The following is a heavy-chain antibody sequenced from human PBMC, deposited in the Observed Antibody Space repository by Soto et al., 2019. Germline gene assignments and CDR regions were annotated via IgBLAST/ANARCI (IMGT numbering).Heavy chain of an antibody. CDR2: TYYRTRWYY. V-gene: IGHV6-1*01. J-gene: IGHJ6*03. CDR1: GDSVSSNSAA. Sequence: PSQTLSLTCVISGDSVSSNSAAGNWIRQSPSRGLEWLGRTYYRTRWYYDYAVSVRSRITVNPDTSKNQFSLQLTSVTPEDTAVYYCAGTTSHYWYYMDVWGKGTTVTVSS. CDR3: AGTTSHYWYYMDV. D-gene: IGHD1-7*01.